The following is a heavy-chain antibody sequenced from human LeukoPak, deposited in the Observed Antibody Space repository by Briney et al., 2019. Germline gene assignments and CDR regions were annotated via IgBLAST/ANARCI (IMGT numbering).Heavy chain of an antibody. CDR1: GFTFSTYA. V-gene: IGHV3-30-3*01. CDR3: ARVMRLYGDFQH. Sequence: PGGSLRLSCSVSGFTFSTYAMHWVRQAPGKGLGWVAVISYDGSNKYYADSVKGRFTSSRDNSKTSLYLQMNSLRAEDTAVYYCARVMRLYGDFQHWGQGTLVTVSS. CDR2: ISYDGSNK. D-gene: IGHD3-16*02. J-gene: IGHJ1*01.